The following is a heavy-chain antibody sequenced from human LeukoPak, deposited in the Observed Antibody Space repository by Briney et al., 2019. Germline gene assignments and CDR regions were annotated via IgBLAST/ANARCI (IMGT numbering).Heavy chain of an antibody. Sequence: SVKVSCKASGYTFTSYYMHWVRQAPGQGLEWMGGIIPIFGTANYAQKFQGRVTITADESTSTAYMELSSLRSEDTAVYYCARLIGSGVYYYMDVWGKGTTVTVSS. V-gene: IGHV1-69*13. CDR2: IIPIFGTA. J-gene: IGHJ6*03. D-gene: IGHD2-15*01. CDR1: GYTFTSYY. CDR3: ARLIGSGVYYYMDV.